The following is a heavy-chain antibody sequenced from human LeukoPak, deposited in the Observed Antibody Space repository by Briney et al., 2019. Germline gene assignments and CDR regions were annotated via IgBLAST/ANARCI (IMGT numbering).Heavy chain of an antibody. CDR3: AGAPYGMDV. V-gene: IGHV4-39*01. CDR2: IYYCGAP. J-gene: IGHJ6*02. Sequence: SETLCLTCTVSGGSISSSSYYWGWIRQAPGKGLEWIRSIYYCGAPFHSPSLKSRVTISVDTSRNQFSLKLTSVTAADTAVYYCAGAPYGMDVWGQGTSVTVSS. CDR1: GGSISSSSYY.